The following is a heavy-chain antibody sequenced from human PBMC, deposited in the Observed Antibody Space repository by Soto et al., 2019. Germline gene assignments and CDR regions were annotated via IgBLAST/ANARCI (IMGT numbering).Heavy chain of an antibody. CDR2: ISYDGGNK. CDR1: GFTFRSSG. V-gene: IGHV3-30*18. Sequence: ESGGGVVQPGRSLILSCAASGFTFRSSGMHWVRQAPGKGLEWVAVISYDGGNKYYGDSVRGRFTISRDNSNNTLYLEMKSLRVEDTAVYYCAKVRFGRGILSNTMDVWGQGTTVTVSS. D-gene: IGHD3-16*01. J-gene: IGHJ6*02. CDR3: AKVRFGRGILSNTMDV.